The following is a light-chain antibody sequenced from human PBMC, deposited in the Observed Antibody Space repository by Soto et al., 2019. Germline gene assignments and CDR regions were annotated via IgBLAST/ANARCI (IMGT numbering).Light chain of an antibody. CDR1: QSINIY. CDR2: DAS. J-gene: IGKJ4*01. V-gene: IGKV3-11*01. Sequence: EIVLTQSPAALYLSPGGRATLSCRVSQSINIYFAWYQQKLGQAPRLLIYDASIRATGIPARFSGSGSGTDFTLTISSLEPEDFGVYYCQQRYSWPLTFGGGTKVEIK. CDR3: QQRYSWPLT.